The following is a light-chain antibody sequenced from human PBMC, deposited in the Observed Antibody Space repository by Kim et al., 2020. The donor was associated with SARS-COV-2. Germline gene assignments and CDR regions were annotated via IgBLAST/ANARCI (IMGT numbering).Light chain of an antibody. J-gene: IGLJ2*01. CDR1: SLRGYY. CDR3: NSRDSSGNHLI. V-gene: IGLV3-19*01. Sequence: LRQTVRITCQGGSLRGYYASLYQQKPRQAPVLVIYGKNNRPSGIPDRFSGSSSGNTASLTITGAQAEDEADYYCNSRDSSGNHLIFGGGTQLTVL. CDR2: GKN.